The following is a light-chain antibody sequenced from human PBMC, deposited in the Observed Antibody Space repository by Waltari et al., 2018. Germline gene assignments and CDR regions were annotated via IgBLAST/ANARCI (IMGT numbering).Light chain of an antibody. J-gene: IGLJ2*01. CDR2: YDS. CDR3: QVWDTSSDQFVI. Sequence: SYVLTQPPSVSVAPEKTARITCGGDNLASNSVHWYQQRPGQAPVVVIYYDSDRPSGIPERFSGSNSGNTATLTISRVEAGDEADYYCQVWDTSSDQFVIFGGGTKLTVL. CDR1: NLASNS. V-gene: IGLV3-21*01.